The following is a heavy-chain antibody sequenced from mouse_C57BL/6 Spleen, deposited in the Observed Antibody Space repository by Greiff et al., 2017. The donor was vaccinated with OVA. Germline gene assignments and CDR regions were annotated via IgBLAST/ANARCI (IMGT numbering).Heavy chain of an antibody. D-gene: IGHD1-1*01. V-gene: IGHV1-64*01. CDR3: ARNYGSQYFDV. J-gene: IGHJ1*03. CDR1: GYTFTSYW. CDR2: IHPNSGST. Sequence: QVQLKQPGAELVKPGASVKLSCKASGYTFTSYWMHWVKQRPGQGLEWIGMIHPNSGSTNYNEKFKSKATLTVDKSSSTAYMQLSSLTSEDSAVYYCARNYGSQYFDVWDTGTTVTVSS.